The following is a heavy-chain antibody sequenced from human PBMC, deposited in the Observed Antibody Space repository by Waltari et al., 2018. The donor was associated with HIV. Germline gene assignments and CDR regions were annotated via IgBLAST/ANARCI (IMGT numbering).Heavy chain of an antibody. CDR2: ISSSSSTI. CDR1: GFTFSSYS. V-gene: IGHV3-48*02. CDR3: ARDTPITIFGVVITPYYYYGMDV. J-gene: IGHJ6*02. D-gene: IGHD3-3*01. Sequence: EVQLVESGGGLVQPGGSLRLSCAASGFTFSSYSMNWVRPAPGTGLERVPSISSSSSTIYYADSVKGRFTISRDNAKNSLYLQMNSLRDEDTAVYYCARDTPITIFGVVITPYYYYGMDVWGQGTTVTVSS.